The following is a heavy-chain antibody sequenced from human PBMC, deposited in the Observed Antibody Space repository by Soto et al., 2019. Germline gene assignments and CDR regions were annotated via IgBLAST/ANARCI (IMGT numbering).Heavy chain of an antibody. J-gene: IGHJ4*02. V-gene: IGHV3-33*01. CDR2: IWYDGSNK. CDR3: ARARRYNWHEWGKYYFDY. CDR1: GFTFSSYG. Sequence: PGGSLRLSCAASGFTFSSYGMHWVRQAPGKGLEWVAVIWYDGSNKYYADSVKGRFTISRDNSKNTLYLQMNSLRAEDTAVYYCARARRYNWHEWGKYYFDYWGQGTLVTVSS. D-gene: IGHD1-1*01.